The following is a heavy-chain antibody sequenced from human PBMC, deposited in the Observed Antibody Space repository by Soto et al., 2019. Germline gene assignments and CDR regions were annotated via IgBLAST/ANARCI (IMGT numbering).Heavy chain of an antibody. J-gene: IGHJ4*02. CDR1: GFTFSGYS. Sequence: EVQLVESGGGLVKPGESLRLSCAGSGFTFSGYSMNWVRQAPGKGLEWVSSISSTSNNMYYADSVKGRFTMSRDNAKNSLYLQMNSLRVDDTAVYYCARDLASATGTFDYWGQGTLVTASS. CDR3: ARDLASATGTFDY. D-gene: IGHD1-1*01. V-gene: IGHV3-21*02. CDR2: ISSTSNNM.